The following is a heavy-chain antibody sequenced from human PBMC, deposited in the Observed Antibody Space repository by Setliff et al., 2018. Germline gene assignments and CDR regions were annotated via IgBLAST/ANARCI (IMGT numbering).Heavy chain of an antibody. J-gene: IGHJ4*02. V-gene: IGHV4-34*01. D-gene: IGHD3-10*01. CDR2: INHSGST. Sequence: PSETLSLTCAVYGGSFSTYYWIWIRQPPGKGLEWIGEINHSGSTNYNPSLKSRVTISVDTSKNQFSLKLSSVTAADTAVYYCARESDYYGSGNFYVADHWGQGTLVTVSS. CDR1: GGSFSTYY. CDR3: ARESDYYGSGNFYVADH.